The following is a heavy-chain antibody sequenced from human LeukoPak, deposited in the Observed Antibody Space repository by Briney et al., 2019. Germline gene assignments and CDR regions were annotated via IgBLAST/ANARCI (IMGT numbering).Heavy chain of an antibody. CDR3: AKEGEYYDFWSGYQWEAFDI. J-gene: IGHJ3*02. CDR2: IYYSGST. D-gene: IGHD3-3*01. Sequence: GSLRLSCVASEFIFSGFNIHWVRQAPGKGLEWIGYIYYSGSTNYNPSLKSRVTISVDTSKNQFSLKLSSVTAADTAVYYCAKEGEYYDFWSGYQWEAFDIWGQGTMVTVSS. V-gene: IGHV4-59*12. CDR1: EFIFSGFN.